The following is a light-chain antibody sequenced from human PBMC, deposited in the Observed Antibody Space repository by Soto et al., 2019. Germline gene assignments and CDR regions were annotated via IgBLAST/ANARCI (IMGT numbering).Light chain of an antibody. J-gene: IGLJ2*01. CDR2: LNSDGSH. CDR1: SGHSTYA. Sequence: QLVLTQSPSASASLGASVKLTCTLSSGHSTYAIAWHQQQPEKGPRYLMKLNSDGSHSKGDGIPDRFSGSSSGAERFLTISSLQPEDEADYYCQTWGTGIHVIFGGGTKVTVL. V-gene: IGLV4-69*01. CDR3: QTWGTGIHVI.